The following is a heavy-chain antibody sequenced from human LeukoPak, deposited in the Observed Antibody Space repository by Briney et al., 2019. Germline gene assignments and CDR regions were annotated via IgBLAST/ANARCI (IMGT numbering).Heavy chain of an antibody. V-gene: IGHV1-69*04. CDR3: ARDSGYPQPINFDY. J-gene: IGHJ4*02. CDR2: IIPIFGIA. CDR1: GGTFSSYA. Sequence: LVKVSCKASGGTFSSYAISWVRQAPGQGLEWMGRIIPIFGIANYAQKFQGRVTITADKSTSTAYMELSSLRSEDTAVYYCARDSGYPQPINFDYWGQGTLVTVSS. D-gene: IGHD3-22*01.